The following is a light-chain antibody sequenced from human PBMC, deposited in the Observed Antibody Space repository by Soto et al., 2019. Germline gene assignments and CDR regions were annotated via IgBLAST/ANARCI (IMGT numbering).Light chain of an antibody. V-gene: IGKV1-39*01. J-gene: IGKJ1*01. CDR1: QDIGNS. CDR2: DAS. CDR3: QQRYSTPRT. Sequence: IPITQSPSSLSASVGDRVTISGQAAQDIGNSLNWYTQKPGNPPKLLIYDASNLDTGVPPRLRGSGSGADFTLPISSLQPEEGATDYCQQRYSTPRTFGQGTKVDIK.